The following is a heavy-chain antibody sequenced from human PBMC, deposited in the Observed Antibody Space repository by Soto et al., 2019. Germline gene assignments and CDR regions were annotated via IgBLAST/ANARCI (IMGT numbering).Heavy chain of an antibody. J-gene: IGHJ5*02. D-gene: IGHD2-2*01. CDR3: ARGSCNGTSCYVFDP. CDR1: GFTFRSPW. V-gene: IGHV3-74*01. CDR2: INSDGSSA. Sequence: GGSLRLSCVASGFTFRSPWMHWVRRSPGKGLVWVSPINSDGSSANYAAAVKGRFTFSRDNAKKTLYLQMNCLRAEHTAVYYCARGSCNGTSCYVFDPLGPGTLVTVTS.